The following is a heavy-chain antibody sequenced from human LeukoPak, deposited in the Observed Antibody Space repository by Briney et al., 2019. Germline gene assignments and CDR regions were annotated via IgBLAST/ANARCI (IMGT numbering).Heavy chain of an antibody. CDR3: ARGPIYSSSWYNWYFDL. Sequence: SETLSLTCAVYGGSFSGYYWSWIRQPPGKGLEWIGEINHSGSTNYNPSLKSRVTISVDTSKNQFSLKLSSVTAADTAVYYCARGPIYSSSWYNWYFDLWGRGTLVTVSS. CDR1: GGSFSGYY. V-gene: IGHV4-34*01. CDR2: INHSGST. J-gene: IGHJ2*01. D-gene: IGHD6-13*01.